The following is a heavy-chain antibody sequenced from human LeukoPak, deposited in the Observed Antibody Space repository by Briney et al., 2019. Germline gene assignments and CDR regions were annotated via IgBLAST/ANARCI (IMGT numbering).Heavy chain of an antibody. V-gene: IGHV3-53*01. Sequence: GESLRLSCAASGFIVSGDFMSWVRQAPGKGLEWVSVIYSDGSTYYADSVKGRFTISRDNSKNTLDLQMTGLRAEDTAVYYCARERGRGRDSPWFDYWGQGILVTVSS. J-gene: IGHJ4*02. D-gene: IGHD1-26*01. CDR2: IYSDGST. CDR1: GFIVSGDF. CDR3: ARERGRGRDSPWFDY.